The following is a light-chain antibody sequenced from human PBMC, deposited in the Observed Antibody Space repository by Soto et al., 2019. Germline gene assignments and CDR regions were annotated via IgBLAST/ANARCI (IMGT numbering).Light chain of an antibody. CDR2: YYSDSDK. Sequence: QTVVTQPPSSSASPGESARLTCTLPSDINVGSYNIYWYQQKPGSPPRYLLYYYSDSDKGQGSGVPSRFSGSKDASANTGILLISGLQSKDEADYYCMIWPSNAVVFGGGTKLTVL. J-gene: IGLJ2*01. CDR3: MIWPSNAVV. V-gene: IGLV5-37*01. CDR1: SDINVGSYN.